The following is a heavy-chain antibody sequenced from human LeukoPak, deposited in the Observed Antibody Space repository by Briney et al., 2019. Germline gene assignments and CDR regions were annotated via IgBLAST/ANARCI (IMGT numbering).Heavy chain of an antibody. CDR2: ISSGSDYI. CDR3: AKGAGSDSWYTVY. Sequence: GRSLRLSCTASGFSSYSLNWVRQAPGKGRDWVSSISSGSDYIYYADSVKGRVTISRDNDKNSLYLQMNSLRDEDTAVYYCAKGAGSDSWYTVYWGQGTLVSVSS. J-gene: IGHJ4*02. CDR1: GFSSYS. V-gene: IGHV3-21*01. D-gene: IGHD2-2*02.